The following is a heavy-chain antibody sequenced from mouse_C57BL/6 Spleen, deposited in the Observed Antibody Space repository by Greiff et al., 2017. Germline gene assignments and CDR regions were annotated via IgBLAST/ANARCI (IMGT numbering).Heavy chain of an antibody. CDR1: GFNIKDYY. CDR2: IDPEDGDT. D-gene: IGHD2-5*01. V-gene: IGHV14-1*01. Sequence: LVESGAELVRPGASVKLSCTASGFNIKDYYMHWVKQRPEQGLEWIGRIDPEDGDTEYAPKFQGKATMTADTSSNPAYLQLSSLTSEDTAVYYCTTSGYSNSYFDYWGQGTTLTVSS. CDR3: TTSGYSNSYFDY. J-gene: IGHJ2*01.